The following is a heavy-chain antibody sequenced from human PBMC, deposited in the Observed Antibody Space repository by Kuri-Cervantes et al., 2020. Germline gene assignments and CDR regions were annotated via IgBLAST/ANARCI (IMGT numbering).Heavy chain of an antibody. CDR1: GYTFTSYG. D-gene: IGHD3-10*01. CDR2: ISAYNGNT. V-gene: IGHV1-18*01. J-gene: IGHJ4*02. CDR3: ARIYYGSGSYSYFDY. Sequence: ASVKVSCKASGYTFTSYGISWVRQAPGQGLEWMGWISAYNGNTNYAQKFQGRVTITADESTSTAYMELSSLRSEDTAVYYCARIYYGSGSYSYFDYWGQGTLVTVSS.